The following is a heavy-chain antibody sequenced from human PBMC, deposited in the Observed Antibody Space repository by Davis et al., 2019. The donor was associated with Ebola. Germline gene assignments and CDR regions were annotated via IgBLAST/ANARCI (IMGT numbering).Heavy chain of an antibody. CDR3: ASRKEMARTGVFDY. J-gene: IGHJ4*02. D-gene: IGHD5-24*01. CDR1: GFTFSTYS. V-gene: IGHV3-21*01. Sequence: PGGSLRLSCAASGFTFSTYSMNWVRQAPGKGLEWVSSISSSSSYIYYADSVKGRFTISRDNAKNSLYLQMNSLRAEDTAVYYCASRKEMARTGVFDYWGQGTLVTVSS. CDR2: ISSSSSYI.